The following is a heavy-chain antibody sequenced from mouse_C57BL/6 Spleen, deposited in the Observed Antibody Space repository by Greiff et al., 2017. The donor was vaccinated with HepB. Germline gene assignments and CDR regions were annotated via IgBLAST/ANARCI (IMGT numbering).Heavy chain of an antibody. CDR1: GYTFTSYW. V-gene: IGHV1-59*01. CDR2: IDPSDSYT. Sequence: VQLQQPGAELVRPGTSVKLSCKASGYTFTSYWMHWVKQRPGQGLEWIGVIDPSDSYTNYNQKFKGKATLTVDTSSSTAYMQLSSLTSEDSAVYYCAREGERTRFAYWGQGTLVTVSA. J-gene: IGHJ3*01. CDR3: AREGERTRFAY.